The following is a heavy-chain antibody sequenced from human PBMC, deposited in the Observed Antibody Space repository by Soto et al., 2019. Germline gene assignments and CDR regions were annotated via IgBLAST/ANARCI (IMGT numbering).Heavy chain of an antibody. CDR1: GYTFTGYY. CDR2: INPNSGGT. CDR3: LAAGKGDFDY. Sequence: ASVKVSCKASGYTFTGYYMHWVRQAPGQGLEWVGRINPNSGGTNYAQKFQGRVTMTRDTSISTAYMELSRLRSDDTAVYYCLAAGKGDFDYWGQGTLVTVSS. J-gene: IGHJ4*02. V-gene: IGHV1-2*06. D-gene: IGHD6-13*01.